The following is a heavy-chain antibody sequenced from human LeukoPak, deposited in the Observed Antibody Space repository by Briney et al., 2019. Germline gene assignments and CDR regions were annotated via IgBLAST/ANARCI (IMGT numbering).Heavy chain of an antibody. V-gene: IGHV2-26*01. CDR3: ARIHDFWSGYYPYYFDY. D-gene: IGHD3-3*01. CDR2: ILSNDEK. CDR1: GSSLSNARMG. J-gene: IGHJ4*02. Sequence: SGPVLVKPTETLTLTCTVSGSSLSNARMGVSWIRQPPGKALEWLAHILSNDEKSYSTSLKSRLTISKDTSKSQVVLTMTNMDPVDTATYYCARIHDFWSGYYPYYFDYWGQGTLVTVSS.